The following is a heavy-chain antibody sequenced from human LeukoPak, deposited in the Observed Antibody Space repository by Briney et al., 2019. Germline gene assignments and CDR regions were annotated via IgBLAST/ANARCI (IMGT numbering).Heavy chain of an antibody. CDR2: ISSSSSTI. Sequence: GESLRLSCAASGFTFNSYSMNWVRQAPGKGLEWVSYISSSSSTIYYADSVKGRFTISRDNAKNSLYLQMNSLRAEDTAVYYCARGGGDYYMDVWGKGTTVTVSS. CDR3: ARGGGDYYMDV. J-gene: IGHJ6*03. D-gene: IGHD3-16*01. CDR1: GFTFNSYS. V-gene: IGHV3-48*04.